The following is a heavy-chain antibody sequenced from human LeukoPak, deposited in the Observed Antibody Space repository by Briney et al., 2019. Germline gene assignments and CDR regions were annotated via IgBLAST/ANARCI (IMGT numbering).Heavy chain of an antibody. D-gene: IGHD6-19*01. Sequence: GGSLRLSCAASGFTFSSSAMSWVRQAPGKGLEWVSAISNNGGYTYYADSVQGRFTISRDNSKNTLYLQMNSLRAEDTAVYYCAKGVLGSGWSAGINFFDYWGQGTLVTVSS. J-gene: IGHJ4*02. CDR2: ISNNGGYT. CDR1: GFTFSSSA. CDR3: AKGVLGSGWSAGINFFDY. V-gene: IGHV3-23*01.